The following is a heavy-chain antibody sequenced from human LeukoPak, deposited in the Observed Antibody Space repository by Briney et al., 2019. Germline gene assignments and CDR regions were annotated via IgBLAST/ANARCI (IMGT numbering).Heavy chain of an antibody. CDR1: GFTFSSYG. D-gene: IGHD5-18*01. CDR2: ISYDRSNK. CDR3: AKDRGYSYGYDYFDY. V-gene: IGHV3-30*18. Sequence: GGSLRLSCAASGFTFSSYGMHWVRQAPGKGLEWVAVISYDRSNKYYADSVKGRFTISRDNSKNTLYLQMNSLRAEDTAVYYCAKDRGYSYGYDYFDYWGQGTLVTVSS. J-gene: IGHJ4*02.